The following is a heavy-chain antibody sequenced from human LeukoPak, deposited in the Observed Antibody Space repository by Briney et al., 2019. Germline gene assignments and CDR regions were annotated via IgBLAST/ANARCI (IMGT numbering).Heavy chain of an antibody. CDR2: ISYDGSNK. V-gene: IGHV3-30*18. Sequence: PGRSLRLSCAASGFTFRSYGMHWVRQAPGKGLEWVAVISYDGSNKYYADSVKGRFTISRDNPKNTLYLQMNSLRAEDTAVYYCAKDIVVVPADFDYWGQGTLVTVSS. CDR1: GFTFRSYG. D-gene: IGHD2-2*01. J-gene: IGHJ4*02. CDR3: AKDIVVVPADFDY.